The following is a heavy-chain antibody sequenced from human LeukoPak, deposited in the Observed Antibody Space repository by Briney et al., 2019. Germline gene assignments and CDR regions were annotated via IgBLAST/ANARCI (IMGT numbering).Heavy chain of an antibody. CDR3: TTGFIKYGGYVNY. Sequence: PGGSLRLSCAASGFTFSNAWMSWVRQAPGKGLEWVGRIKSKTDGGTTDYAAPVKGRFTISRDDSKNTLYLQMNSLKTEDTAVYYCTTGFIKYGGYVNYWGQGTLVTVSS. CDR1: GFTFSNAW. D-gene: IGHD5-12*01. CDR2: IKSKTDGGTT. V-gene: IGHV3-15*01. J-gene: IGHJ4*02.